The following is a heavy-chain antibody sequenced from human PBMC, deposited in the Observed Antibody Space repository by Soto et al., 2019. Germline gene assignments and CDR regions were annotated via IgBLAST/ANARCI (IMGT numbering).Heavy chain of an antibody. J-gene: IGHJ6*02. V-gene: IGHV3-21*01. D-gene: IGHD1-7*01. CDR1: GFTFSSYS. CDR3: ARVNAGTDAHYYYGMDV. CDR2: ISSSSSYI. Sequence: EVQLVESGGGLVKPGGSLRLSCAASGFTFSSYSMNWVRQAPGKGLEWVSSISSSSSYIYYADSVKGRFTISRDNAKNSLYLQKNSLRAEDTAVYYCARVNAGTDAHYYYGMDVWGQGTTVTVSS.